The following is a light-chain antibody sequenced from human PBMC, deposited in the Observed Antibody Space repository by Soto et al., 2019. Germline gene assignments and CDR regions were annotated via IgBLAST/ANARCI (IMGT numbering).Light chain of an antibody. V-gene: IGKV3-15*01. J-gene: IGKJ4*01. CDR2: GAS. CDR3: QQYGSSPLT. Sequence: EIVMTQSPATLSVSPGERATLSCRASQSVNSNLAWYQQKPGQAPRLLIFGASTRATGIPARFSGRGSGTEFTLANSSLQSEDLAVYYCQQYGSSPLTFGGGTKVVIK. CDR1: QSVNSN.